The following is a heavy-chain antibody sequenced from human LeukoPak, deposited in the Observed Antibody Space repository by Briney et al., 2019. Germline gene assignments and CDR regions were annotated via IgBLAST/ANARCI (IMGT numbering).Heavy chain of an antibody. J-gene: IGHJ4*02. D-gene: IGHD4-11*01. CDR1: GFTFSSYA. V-gene: IGHV3-30-3*01. CDR2: ISYDGSNK. Sequence: GALRLSCAASGFTFSSYAMHWVRQAPGKGLEWVAVISYDGSNKYYADSVKGRFTISRDNSKNTLYLQMNSLRAEDTAVYYCARGIPYSNYVGGYYFDYWGQGTLVTVSS. CDR3: ARGIPYSNYVGGYYFDY.